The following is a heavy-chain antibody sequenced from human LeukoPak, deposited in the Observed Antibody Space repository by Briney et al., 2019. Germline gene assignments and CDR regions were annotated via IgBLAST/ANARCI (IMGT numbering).Heavy chain of an antibody. D-gene: IGHD6-25*01. Sequence: GGSLRLSCAASGFTFSSYSVNWVRQAPGKGLEWVANINQDGSEKYYVDSVRGRFTISRDNARNSLYLQMNSLRAEDTAVFYCAKTTAAAAFYYFDHWGQGSLVAVSS. CDR1: GFTFSSYS. CDR3: AKTTAAAAFYYFDH. J-gene: IGHJ4*02. CDR2: INQDGSEK. V-gene: IGHV3-7*01.